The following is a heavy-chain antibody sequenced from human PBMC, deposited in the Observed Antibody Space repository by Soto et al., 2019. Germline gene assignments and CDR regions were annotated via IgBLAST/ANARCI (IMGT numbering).Heavy chain of an antibody. Sequence: PGGSLRLSCAASVFSFSTSGMRWVRQAPGKGLEWVAAISCDERNKFYADSVKGRFTISRDNSKNMLYLQMNSLRTEDTAVYYCAKDPGGVQLWDFFDYWGQGTQVTVSS. V-gene: IGHV3-30*18. CDR3: AKDPGGVQLWDFFDY. D-gene: IGHD5-18*01. CDR1: VFSFSTSG. CDR2: ISCDERNK. J-gene: IGHJ4*02.